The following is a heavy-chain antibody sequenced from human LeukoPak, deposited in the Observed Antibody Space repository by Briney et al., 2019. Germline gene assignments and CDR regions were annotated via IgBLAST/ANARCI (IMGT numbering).Heavy chain of an antibody. V-gene: IGHV5-51*01. CDR1: GYTFSSYW. Sequence: GESLKISCKGSGYTFSSYWIGWVRQMPGKGLEWMGIIYPDDSDTRYSPSFQGQVTISADKSISAAYLQWSSLKASDTAMYYCARLAYCSNDVCYSNYYYSMDVWGKGTTVTVSS. CDR3: ARLAYCSNDVCYSNYYYSMDV. CDR2: IYPDDSDT. J-gene: IGHJ6*03. D-gene: IGHD2-8*01.